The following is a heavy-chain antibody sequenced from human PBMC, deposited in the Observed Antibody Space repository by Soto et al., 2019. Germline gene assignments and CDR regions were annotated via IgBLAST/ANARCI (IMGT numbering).Heavy chain of an antibody. D-gene: IGHD3-9*01. V-gene: IGHV1-8*02. J-gene: IGHJ5*02. Sequence: ASVKVSCKSFGYSFTSFDVHWVRQASGQGLEWMGWMNPNSGNTDYAQRFQGRVTMTRNTSINTAYMELNSLTSDDTAVYYCARGDWSGNWLDPWGQGTLVTVS. CDR3: ARGDWSGNWLDP. CDR2: MNPNSGNT. CDR1: GYSFTSFD.